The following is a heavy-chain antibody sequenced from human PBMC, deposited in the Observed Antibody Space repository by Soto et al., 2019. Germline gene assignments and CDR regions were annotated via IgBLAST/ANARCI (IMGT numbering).Heavy chain of an antibody. J-gene: IGHJ4*02. D-gene: IGHD5-18*01. V-gene: IGHV4-59*01. CDR2: IYYSGST. CDR1: GGSISSYY. Sequence: QVQLQESGPGLVKPSETLSLTGTVSGGSISSYYWSWIRQPPGKGLEWIGYIYYSGSTNYNPSLKSRVTISVDTSKNQFSLKLSSVTAADTAVYYCARDGYSYGAFAYWGQGTLVTVSS. CDR3: ARDGYSYGAFAY.